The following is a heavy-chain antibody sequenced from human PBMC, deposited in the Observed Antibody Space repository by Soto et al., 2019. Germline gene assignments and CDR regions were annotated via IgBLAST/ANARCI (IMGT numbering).Heavy chain of an antibody. Sequence: PSETLSLTCTVSGGSISSNYWTWIRQPPGKGLEWVGYVYNSGSTNYNPSLKSRVTISEDTSKSQFSLKVNSMTAADTAVYYCARYRREAVAGYTLDNWGQGILVTVSS. D-gene: IGHD6-13*01. CDR2: VYNSGST. CDR3: ARYRREAVAGYTLDN. V-gene: IGHV4-59*01. J-gene: IGHJ4*02. CDR1: GGSISSNY.